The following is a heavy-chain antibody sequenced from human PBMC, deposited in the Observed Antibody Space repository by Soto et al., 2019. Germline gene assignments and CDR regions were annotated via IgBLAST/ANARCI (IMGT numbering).Heavy chain of an antibody. V-gene: IGHV4-34*01. CDR2: INHSGST. CDR3: ARGVRFLSWYYYYGMDV. Sequence: SETLSLTCAVYVGSFSGYYWSWIRQPPGKGLEWIGEINHSGSTDYNPSLKSRVTISVDTSKNQFSLKLSSVTAADTAVYYCARGVRFLSWYYYYGMDVWGQGTTVTVSS. J-gene: IGHJ6*02. CDR1: VGSFSGYY. D-gene: IGHD3-3*01.